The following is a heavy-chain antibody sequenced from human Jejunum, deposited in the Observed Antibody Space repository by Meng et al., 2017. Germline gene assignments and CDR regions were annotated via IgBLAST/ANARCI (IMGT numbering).Heavy chain of an antibody. D-gene: IGHD6-19*01. CDR1: GGSISTNY. J-gene: IGHJ3*02. Sequence: GSLRLSCTVSGGSISTNYWSWIRQPPGKGLEWMGYIYYSGSTNYNPSLKSRLTISLDTSKNQFSLWLNSVTAADTAVYYCASRIAVAGEAFDIWGQGTMVTVSS. CDR3: ASRIAVAGEAFDI. V-gene: IGHV4-59*01. CDR2: IYYSGST.